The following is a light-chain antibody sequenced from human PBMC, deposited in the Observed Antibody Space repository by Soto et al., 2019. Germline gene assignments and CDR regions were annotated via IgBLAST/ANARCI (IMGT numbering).Light chain of an antibody. CDR2: AAS. CDR3: QHSYSTPPFT. J-gene: IGKJ3*01. CDR1: QSISSY. Sequence: DIQMTQSPSSLSASVGDRVTITCRASQSISSYLNWYQQKPGKAPKLLIYAASSLQSGVASSFSGSGCGTDFTLAISSLQPEDVATDYCQHSYSTPPFTFGPGTKVDIK. V-gene: IGKV1-39*01.